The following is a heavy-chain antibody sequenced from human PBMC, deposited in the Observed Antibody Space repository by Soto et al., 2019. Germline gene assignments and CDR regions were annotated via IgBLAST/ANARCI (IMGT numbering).Heavy chain of an antibody. CDR2: INHSGGT. J-gene: IGHJ6*03. D-gene: IGHD5-12*01. CDR1: GGSFSGYY. Sequence: SETLSLTWAVYGGSFSGYYWSWIRQPPGKGLEWIGEINHSGGTNYNPSLKSRVTISVDTSKNQFSLKLSSVTAADTAVYYCERERFGYIYSYMDVWGKGTTVTVSS. V-gene: IGHV4-34*01. CDR3: ERERFGYIYSYMDV.